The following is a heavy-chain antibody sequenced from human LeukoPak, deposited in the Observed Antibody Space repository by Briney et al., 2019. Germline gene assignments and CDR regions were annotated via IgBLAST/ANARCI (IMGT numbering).Heavy chain of an antibody. V-gene: IGHV4-59*01. CDR2: IYYSGST. CDR1: GGSISSYY. D-gene: IGHD4-17*01. J-gene: IGHJ5*02. Sequence: PSETLSPTCTVSGGSISSYYWSWIRQPPGKGLEWIGYIYYSGSTNYNPSLKSRVTISVDTSKNQFSLKLSSVTAADTAVYYCALWGDYERPPGSWGQGTLVTVSS. CDR3: ALWGDYERPPGS.